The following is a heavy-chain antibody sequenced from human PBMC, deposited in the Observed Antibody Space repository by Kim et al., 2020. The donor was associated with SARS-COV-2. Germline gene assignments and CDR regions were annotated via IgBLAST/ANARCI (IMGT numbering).Heavy chain of an antibody. D-gene: IGHD3-10*01. CDR2: IGTAGDP. CDR1: GFTFSSYD. Sequence: GGSLRLSCAASGFTFSSYDMHWVRQATGKGLEWVSAIGTAGDPYYPGSVKGRFTISRENAKNSLYLQMNSLRAGDTAVYYCARGSYGSGSYYNPSRAFDIWGQGTMVTVSS. J-gene: IGHJ3*02. CDR3: ARGSYGSGSYYNPSRAFDI. V-gene: IGHV3-13*05.